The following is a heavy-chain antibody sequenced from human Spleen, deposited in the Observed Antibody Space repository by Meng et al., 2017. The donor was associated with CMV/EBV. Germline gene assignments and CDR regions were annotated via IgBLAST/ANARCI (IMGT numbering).Heavy chain of an antibody. CDR1: FTFSSYW. CDR3: AKGGYCSSTSCLSLLGY. J-gene: IGHJ4*02. Sequence: FTFSSYWMHWVRQAPGKGLVWVSRINSDGSSTSYADSVKGRFTISRDNAKNTLYLQMNSLRAEDTAVYYCAKGGYCSSTSCLSLLGYWGQGTLVTVS. CDR2: INSDGSST. D-gene: IGHD2-2*01. V-gene: IGHV3-74*01.